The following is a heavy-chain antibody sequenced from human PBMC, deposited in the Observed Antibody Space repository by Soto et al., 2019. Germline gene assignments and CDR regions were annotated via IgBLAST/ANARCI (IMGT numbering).Heavy chain of an antibody. Sequence: GGALRLSCAASGFTFSSYGMTWVRQAPGKGLEWVANIKQDGIEKYYVDSVKGRFTISRDNAKNSLYLQMNSLTAEDTAVYYCARWLPLTSSLYYYGMDVWGQGTTVAVSS. CDR2: IKQDGIEK. D-gene: IGHD6-6*01. CDR1: GFTFSSYG. J-gene: IGHJ6*02. CDR3: ARWLPLTSSLYYYGMDV. V-gene: IGHV3-7*03.